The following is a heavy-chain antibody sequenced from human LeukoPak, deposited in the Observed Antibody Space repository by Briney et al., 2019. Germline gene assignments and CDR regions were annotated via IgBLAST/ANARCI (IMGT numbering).Heavy chain of an antibody. CDR1: GLTFDNAW. CDR2: IKSATDGGTT. CDR3: ATVPPPGGGLYYYYMDV. Sequence: GGSLRLSCEASGLTFDNAWMSWVRQAPGKGLEWLGRIKSATDGGTTDYAASVKGRFTFSRDDSKNTLYLQMNSLKAEDTAVYYCATVPPPGGGLYYYYMDVWGKGTTVTVSS. D-gene: IGHD3-16*01. V-gene: IGHV3-15*01. J-gene: IGHJ6*03.